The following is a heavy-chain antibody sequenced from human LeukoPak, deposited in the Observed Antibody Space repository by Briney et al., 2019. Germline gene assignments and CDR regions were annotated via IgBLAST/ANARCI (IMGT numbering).Heavy chain of an antibody. D-gene: IGHD3-10*01. CDR2: IIGTAGNT. Sequence: HTGGSLRLSCGASGLTVSSYAMSWVRQAPGKGLEWVSTIIGTAGNTYYADSVKGRFTISRDDSRNTVYLQMNSLRAEDTAVYSCAKYTSGTYYRGLDQWGQGTLVTVSS. CDR1: GLTVSSYA. CDR3: AKYTSGTYYRGLDQ. J-gene: IGHJ4*02. V-gene: IGHV3-23*01.